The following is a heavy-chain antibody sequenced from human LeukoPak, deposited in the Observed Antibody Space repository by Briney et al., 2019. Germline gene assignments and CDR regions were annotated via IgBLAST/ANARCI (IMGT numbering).Heavy chain of an antibody. CDR1: GFTFSSYA. CDR2: ISGSGGST. Sequence: PGGSLRLSCAASGFTFSSYAMSWVRQAPGKGLEWASAISGSGGSTYYADSVKGRFTISRDNSKNTLYLQMNSLRAEDTAVYYCAKYVLGIYDSSGPNWFDPWGQGTLITVSS. D-gene: IGHD3-22*01. V-gene: IGHV3-23*01. J-gene: IGHJ5*02. CDR3: AKYVLGIYDSSGPNWFDP.